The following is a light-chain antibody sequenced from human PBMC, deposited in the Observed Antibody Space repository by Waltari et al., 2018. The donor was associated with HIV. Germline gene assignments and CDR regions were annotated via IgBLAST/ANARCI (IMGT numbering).Light chain of an antibody. CDR3: MQHIEFPRT. Sequence: DIVMTQTPLSLPVTPGEPASISCRPSQSLLDSDDGNTYLDWYLQKPGQSPQLLIYTVSYRASGVPDRFSGSGSGTDFTLKISRVEAEDVGVYYCMQHIEFPRTFGQGTKLEIK. V-gene: IGKV2-40*01. J-gene: IGKJ2*01. CDR1: QSLLDSDDGNTY. CDR2: TVS.